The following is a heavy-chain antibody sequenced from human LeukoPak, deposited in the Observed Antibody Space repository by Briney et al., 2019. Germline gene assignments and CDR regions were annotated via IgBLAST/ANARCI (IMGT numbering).Heavy chain of an antibody. Sequence: GGSLRLSCAASGFSVSSNYMSCVRQAPGKGLEWVCGINWNGGSTGYADSVKGRFTISRDNAKNSLYLQMNSLRAEDTAVYYCARGSRPTTSFQYYYYGMDVWGQGTTVTVSS. D-gene: IGHD4-11*01. J-gene: IGHJ6*02. CDR3: ARGSRPTTSFQYYYYGMDV. CDR1: GFSVSSNY. V-gene: IGHV3-20*04. CDR2: INWNGGST.